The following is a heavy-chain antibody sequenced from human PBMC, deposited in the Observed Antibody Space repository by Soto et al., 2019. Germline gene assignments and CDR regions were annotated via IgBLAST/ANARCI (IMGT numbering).Heavy chain of an antibody. CDR1: GFTVSSNY. CDR2: IYSGGST. J-gene: IGHJ6*03. D-gene: IGHD3-10*01. CDR3: ASPDGEYYYYMDV. V-gene: IGHV3-66*01. Sequence: GGSLRLSCAASGFTVSSNYMSWVRQAPGKGLEWVSVIYSGGSTYYADSVKGRFTISRDNSKNTLYLQMNSLRAEDTAVYYCASPDGEYYYYMDVWGKGTTVTVSS.